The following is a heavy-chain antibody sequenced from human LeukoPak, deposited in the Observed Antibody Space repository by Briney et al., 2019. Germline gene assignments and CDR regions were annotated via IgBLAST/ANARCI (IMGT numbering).Heavy chain of an antibody. D-gene: IGHD4-17*01. CDR3: ARDRGLRGLYDY. V-gene: IGHV4-4*07. CDR2: IYTSGST. Sequence: SETLSLTCTVSGGSISSYYWSWIRQPAGKGLEWIGRIYTSGSTNYSPSLKSRVTMSVDTSKNQSSLKLSSVTAADTAVYYCARDRGLRGLYDYWGQGTLVTVSS. CDR1: GGSISSYY. J-gene: IGHJ4*02.